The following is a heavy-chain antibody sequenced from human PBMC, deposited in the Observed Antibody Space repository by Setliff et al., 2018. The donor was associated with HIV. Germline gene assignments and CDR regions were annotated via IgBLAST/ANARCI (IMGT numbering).Heavy chain of an antibody. V-gene: IGHV1-2*02. Sequence: GASVKVSCKASGYTFSGYYMHWVRQAPGQGLEWMGWINPNSGGTNYAQKFQGRVTMTRDTSISTAYMELSRLSSDDTAVYYCARGDIIAVPAAIDMDVWGKGTTVTVSS. CDR1: GYTFSGYY. J-gene: IGHJ6*03. CDR2: INPNSGGT. CDR3: ARGDIIAVPAAIDMDV. D-gene: IGHD2-2*01.